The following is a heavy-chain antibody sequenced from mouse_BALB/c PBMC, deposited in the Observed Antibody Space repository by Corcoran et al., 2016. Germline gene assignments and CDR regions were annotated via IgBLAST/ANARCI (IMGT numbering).Heavy chain of an antibody. V-gene: IGHV9-3-1*01. CDR1: GYTFTNYG. Sequence: QIQLVQSGPELKKPGETVKISCKASGYTFTNYGMNWVKQAPGKGLKWMGWINTYTGEPTYADDFKGRFAFSLETSASTAYLQINNLKNEDTATYFCARAMSVRLYFDVWGAGTTVTVSS. CDR3: ARAMSVRLYFDV. J-gene: IGHJ1*01. D-gene: IGHD1-1*01. CDR2: INTYTGEP.